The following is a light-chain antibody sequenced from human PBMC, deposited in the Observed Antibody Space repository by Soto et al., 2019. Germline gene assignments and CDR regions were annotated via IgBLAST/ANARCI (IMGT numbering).Light chain of an antibody. CDR1: QSISSW. CDR3: QQYERYPMT. J-gene: IGKJ4*01. Sequence: DSQMTQYPSTLSASVGDRVTITCRASQSISSWLAWYQQKPGKAPKLLISKASTLQSGVPPRFSGSGYGTEFTLTISSLRPDDFATYYCQQYERYPMTFGGGTKVEIK. CDR2: KAS. V-gene: IGKV1-5*03.